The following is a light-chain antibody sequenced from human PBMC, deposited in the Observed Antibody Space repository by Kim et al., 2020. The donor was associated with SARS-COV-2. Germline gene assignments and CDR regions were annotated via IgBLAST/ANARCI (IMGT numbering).Light chain of an antibody. CDR1: GNDVGGNIL. V-gene: IGLV2-14*04. Sequence: GQAMTISGTGSGNDVGGNILVSWYQQQPGKSPKLIIYDVSHRPSGVSDRFSGSKSGNTASLTIFGRQAADEADYYCSSYTGTGTQVFGGGTQLTVL. CDR2: DVS. J-gene: IGLJ2*01. CDR3: SSYTGTGTQV.